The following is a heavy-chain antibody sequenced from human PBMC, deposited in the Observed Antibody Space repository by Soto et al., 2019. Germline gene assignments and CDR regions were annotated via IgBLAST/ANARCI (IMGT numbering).Heavy chain of an antibody. V-gene: IGHV1-3*01. CDR1: VGTFTSYA. Sequence: ASVKVCCKDSVGTFTSYALHWVRQAPGQRLEWMGWINAGNGNTKYSQKFQGRVTITRDTSASTAYMELSSLRSEDTAVYYCARDHGDCSGGSCYFTVWFDPWGQGTLVTVSS. D-gene: IGHD2-15*01. CDR3: ARDHGDCSGGSCYFTVWFDP. J-gene: IGHJ5*02. CDR2: INAGNGNT.